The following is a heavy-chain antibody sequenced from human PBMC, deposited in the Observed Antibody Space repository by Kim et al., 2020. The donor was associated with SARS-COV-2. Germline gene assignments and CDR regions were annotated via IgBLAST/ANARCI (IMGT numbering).Heavy chain of an antibody. Sequence: YTPSRKVRVTISVDTSKNQFSLKLSSVTAADTAVYYCARQALRELSYLDYWGQGTLVTVSS. V-gene: IGHV4-39*01. J-gene: IGHJ4*02. CDR3: ARQALRELSYLDY. D-gene: IGHD3-16*02.